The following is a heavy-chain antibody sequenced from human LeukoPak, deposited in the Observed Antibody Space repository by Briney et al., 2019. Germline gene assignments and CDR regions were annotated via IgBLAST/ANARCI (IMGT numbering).Heavy chain of an antibody. Sequence: PGGSLRLSCAASGFTFSSYGMHWVRQAPGKGLEWVAFIRYDGSNKYYADSVKGRFTISRDNSKNTLYLQMNSLRAEDTAVYYCAKGGAVADQHFDYWGQGTLVTVSS. CDR3: AKGGAVADQHFDY. J-gene: IGHJ4*02. CDR2: IRYDGSNK. V-gene: IGHV3-30*02. D-gene: IGHD6-19*01. CDR1: GFTFSSYG.